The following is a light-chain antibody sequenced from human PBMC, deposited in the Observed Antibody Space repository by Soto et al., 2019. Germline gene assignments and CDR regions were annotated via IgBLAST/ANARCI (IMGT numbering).Light chain of an antibody. V-gene: IGLV1-47*01. CDR2: RSD. CDR3: SSWDDNLRGLV. Sequence: QSVLTQFPSASGTPGQTVAISCSGSSSNIGSNYVYWYQHLPGTAPKLLISRSDQRPSGVPDRFSGSKSGTSASLAISGLRSEEEADYYCSSWDDNLRGLVFGGGTKLTVL. J-gene: IGLJ2*01. CDR1: SSNIGSNY.